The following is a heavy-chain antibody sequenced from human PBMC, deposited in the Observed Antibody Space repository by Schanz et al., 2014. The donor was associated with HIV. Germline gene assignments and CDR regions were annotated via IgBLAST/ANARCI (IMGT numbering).Heavy chain of an antibody. V-gene: IGHV3-30*18. CDR2: ISYDGSNK. CDR1: GFSFSNYG. D-gene: IGHD2-21*02. J-gene: IGHJ4*02. Sequence: VQLVESGGDLVQPGRSLRLSCAASGFSFSNYGMNWVRQTSGAGLAGVAFISYDGSNKYYADSVKGRFTISRDNSKNTLYLQMNSLRTEDTAVYYCAKAAVTDYLDYWGQGTLVTVSS. CDR3: AKAAVTDYLDY.